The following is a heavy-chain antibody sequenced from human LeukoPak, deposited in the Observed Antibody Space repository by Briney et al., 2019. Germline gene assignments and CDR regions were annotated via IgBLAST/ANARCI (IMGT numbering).Heavy chain of an antibody. CDR3: ARNVVSVEWLPLDY. CDR1: GGSISSGDYY. CDR2: IYYSGST. D-gene: IGHD3-3*01. Sequence: SETLSLTCTVSGGSISSGDYYWSWIRQPPGKGLGWIGYIYYSGSTYYNPSLKSRVTISVDTSKNQFSLKLSSVTAADTAVYYCARNVVSVEWLPLDYWGQGTLVTVSS. J-gene: IGHJ4*02. V-gene: IGHV4-30-4*08.